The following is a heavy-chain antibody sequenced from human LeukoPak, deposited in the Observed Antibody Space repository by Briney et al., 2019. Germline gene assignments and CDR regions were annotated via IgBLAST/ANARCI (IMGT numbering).Heavy chain of an antibody. CDR1: GFTVSNSY. J-gene: IGHJ4*02. CDR2: IYSGGTT. D-gene: IGHD3-10*01. V-gene: IGHV3-53*01. CDR3: ARDFSGALWFGEP. Sequence: PGGSLRLSCAASGFTVSNSYVSWVRQAPGKGLEWVSGIYSGGTTYNRDSVKGRFTISRDNSKNTLYLQMNRLRAEDTAVYYCARDFSGALWFGEPRGQGTLVTVSS.